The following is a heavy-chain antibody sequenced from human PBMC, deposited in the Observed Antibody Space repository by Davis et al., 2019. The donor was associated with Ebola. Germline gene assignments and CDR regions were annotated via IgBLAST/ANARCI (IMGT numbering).Heavy chain of an antibody. D-gene: IGHD3-3*01. V-gene: IGHV3-30*04. CDR3: ARAVFHEVLDY. CDR2: VSHCEREK. Sequence: GESLKISCAASGFTFSDHAMHWIRQAPGKGLEWVAVVSHCEREKFYADSVKGRFTISRDNSENTLYLQMNSLTADDTAVYYCARAVFHEVLDYWGQGTPVTVSS. CDR1: GFTFSDHA. J-gene: IGHJ4*02.